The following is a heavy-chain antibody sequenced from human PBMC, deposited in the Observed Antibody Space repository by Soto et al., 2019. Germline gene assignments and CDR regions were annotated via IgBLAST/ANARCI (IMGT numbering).Heavy chain of an antibody. Sequence: ASVKVSCKASGYTCTSYGISWVRQAPGQGLEWMGWISAYNGNTNYAQKLQGRVTMTTDTSTSTAYMELRSLRSDDTAVYYCARVLKVVAVAGTSFDYWGQGTLVTVSS. CDR2: ISAYNGNT. CDR3: ARVLKVVAVAGTSFDY. J-gene: IGHJ4*02. D-gene: IGHD6-19*01. CDR1: GYTCTSYG. V-gene: IGHV1-18*01.